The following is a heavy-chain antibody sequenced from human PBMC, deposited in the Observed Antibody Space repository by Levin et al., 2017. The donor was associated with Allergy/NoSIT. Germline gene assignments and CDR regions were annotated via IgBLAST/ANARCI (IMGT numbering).Heavy chain of an antibody. Sequence: GESLKISCKGSGYSFTSYWIGWVRQMPGKGLEWMGIIYPGDSDTRYSPSFQGQVTISADKSISTAYLQWSSLKASDTAMYYRARFGDYGGGVVTAQIDYWGQGTLVTVSS. CDR3: ARFGDYGGGVVTAQIDY. D-gene: IGHD4-23*01. J-gene: IGHJ4*02. V-gene: IGHV5-51*01. CDR2: IYPGDSDT. CDR1: GYSFTSYW.